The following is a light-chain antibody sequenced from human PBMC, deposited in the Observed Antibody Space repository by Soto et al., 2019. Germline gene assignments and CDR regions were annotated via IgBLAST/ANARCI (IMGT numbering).Light chain of an antibody. CDR3: QQYGSSPYT. CDR2: GAS. V-gene: IGKV3-20*01. Sequence: EIVLTQSPGTLSLSPGERATLSCRASQSVSSSYLSWYQQTPGQAPRLLIYGASSRATGIPDRFSGSGSGTDFTLTISSLEPEDFAVYYCQQYGSSPYTLGQGTKLEIK. J-gene: IGKJ2*01. CDR1: QSVSSSY.